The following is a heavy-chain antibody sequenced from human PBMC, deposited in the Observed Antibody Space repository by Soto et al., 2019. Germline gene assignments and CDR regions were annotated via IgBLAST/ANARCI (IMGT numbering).Heavy chain of an antibody. D-gene: IGHD1-1*01. CDR3: ARGELDRTIDY. J-gene: IGHJ4*02. Sequence: EVQLVESGGGFVEPGGSLRLSCAASGLTFSGRSMNWVRQAPGKGLEWLAYISTSGSNIYYADSVKGRFTISRDNAKKSLYLQMNSLRDADTAVYYCARGELDRTIDYWGQGTLVTVSS. V-gene: IGHV3-48*02. CDR2: ISTSGSNI. CDR1: GLTFSGRS.